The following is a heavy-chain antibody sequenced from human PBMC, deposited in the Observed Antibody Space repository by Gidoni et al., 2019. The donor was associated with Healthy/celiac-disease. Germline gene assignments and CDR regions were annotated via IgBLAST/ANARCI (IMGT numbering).Heavy chain of an antibody. Sequence: EAQLLESGGGLVQPGGSLRLSCAASGFTFSSYAMSWVRQAPGKGLEWVSAISGSGGSTYYADSVKGRFTISRDNSENTLYLQMNSLRAEDTAVYYCAKDNAAVAGKTPLDYFDYWGQGTLVTVSS. J-gene: IGHJ4*02. CDR3: AKDNAAVAGKTPLDYFDY. D-gene: IGHD6-19*01. V-gene: IGHV3-23*01. CDR1: GFTFSSYA. CDR2: ISGSGGST.